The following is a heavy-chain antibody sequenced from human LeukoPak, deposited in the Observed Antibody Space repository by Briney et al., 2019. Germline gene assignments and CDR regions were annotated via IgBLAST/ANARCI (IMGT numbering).Heavy chain of an antibody. D-gene: IGHD3-16*01. Sequence: SETPSLTCTLSGGSISGSTYYWGWTRRPPGKGLEWIGSIYYSGSTYYNPFLKSRVTVYVDTSKNQFSLNLSSVTAADTAVYYCVRGSTLRHYQYWGQGTLVTVSS. CDR3: VRGSTLRHYQY. CDR1: GGSISGSTYY. J-gene: IGHJ4*02. CDR2: IYYSGST. V-gene: IGHV4-39*01.